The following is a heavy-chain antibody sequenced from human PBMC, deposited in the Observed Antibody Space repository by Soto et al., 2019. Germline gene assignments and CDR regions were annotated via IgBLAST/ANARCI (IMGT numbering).Heavy chain of an antibody. CDR1: GGSISGDS. CDR2: ISYSGST. J-gene: IGHJ6*02. Sequence: QVQLQASGPGLVKPSETLSLTCTVSGGSISGDSWSWIRQSPGKGLEWLGYISYSGSTNYHPSLKRRVTISGDTSKNQFARKLSSVTAADTAVYYCARDAGRKYYDFWSGYDDGMDVWGQGTTVTVSS. CDR3: ARDAGRKYYDFWSGYDDGMDV. V-gene: IGHV4-59*01. D-gene: IGHD3-3*01.